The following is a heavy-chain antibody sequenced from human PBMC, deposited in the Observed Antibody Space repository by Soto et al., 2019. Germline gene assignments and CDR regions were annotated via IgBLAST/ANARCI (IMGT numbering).Heavy chain of an antibody. J-gene: IGHJ4*02. Sequence: QVQLQESGPGLVKPSQTLSLTCTVSGASISSGGYYWSWIRQHPGKGLEWIGYIYDSESTYYNPSLKRRVTISVDMSKNQFSLKLSSVTATDTAVYYCARHHMAATDMYFDYWGQGTLVTASS. CDR2: IYDSEST. CDR3: ARHHMAATDMYFDY. D-gene: IGHD6-19*01. V-gene: IGHV4-31*03. CDR1: GASISSGGYY.